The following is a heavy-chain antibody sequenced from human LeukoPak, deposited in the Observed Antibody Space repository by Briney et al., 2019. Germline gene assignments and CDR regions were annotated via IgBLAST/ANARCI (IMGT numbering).Heavy chain of an antibody. J-gene: IGHJ4*02. CDR1: GGSISSSSYY. CDR3: ARQSGSCYAEFDY. Sequence: SETLSLTCTVSGGSISSSSYYWGWIRQPPGKGLEWIGSIYYSGSTYYNPSLKSRVTISVDTSKNQFSLKLSSVTAADTAVYYCARQSGSCYAEFDYWGQGTLVTVSS. CDR2: IYYSGST. D-gene: IGHD1-26*01. V-gene: IGHV4-39*01.